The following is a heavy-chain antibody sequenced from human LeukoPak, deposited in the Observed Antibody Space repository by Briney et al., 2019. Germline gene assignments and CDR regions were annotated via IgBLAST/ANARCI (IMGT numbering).Heavy chain of an antibody. CDR2: IYYSGST. J-gene: IGHJ6*02. Sequence: SETLSLTCTVSGGSIRSYYWSWIRQPPGKGLEWIGYIYYSGSTNYNPSLKSRVTISVDTSKNQFSLKLSSVTAADTAVYYCARDIPHYYGMDVWGQGTTVTVSS. V-gene: IGHV4-59*01. CDR1: GGSIRSYY. D-gene: IGHD2-2*02. CDR3: ARDIPHYYGMDV.